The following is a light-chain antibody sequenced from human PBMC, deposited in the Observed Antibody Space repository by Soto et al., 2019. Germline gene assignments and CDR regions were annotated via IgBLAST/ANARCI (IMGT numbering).Light chain of an antibody. CDR3: QQRSNLVT. J-gene: IGKJ2*01. CDR2: DAY. V-gene: IGKV3-11*01. CDR1: QSVSSY. Sequence: EIVLTQSPATLSLSPGERATLSCRASQSVSSYLAWYQQKPRQAPRLLTYDAYTRATGIPARFSGIGSGTDFTVTISSLELEDFAVYYCQQRSNLVTFGQGTKLEIK.